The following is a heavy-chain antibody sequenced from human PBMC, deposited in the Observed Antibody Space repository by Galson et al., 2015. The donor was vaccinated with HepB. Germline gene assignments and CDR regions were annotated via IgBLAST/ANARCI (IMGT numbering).Heavy chain of an antibody. J-gene: IGHJ5*02. CDR1: GFTFSSYA. Sequence: SLRLSCAASGFTFSSYAMSWVRQAPGKGLEWVSAISGSGGSTYYADSVKGRFTISRDNSKNTLYLQMNSLRAEDTAVYYCAKGSSGHPLPVTTRGGWFDPWGQGTLVTVSS. CDR3: AKGSSGHPLPVTTRGGWFDP. V-gene: IGHV3-23*01. D-gene: IGHD4-17*01. CDR2: ISGSGGST.